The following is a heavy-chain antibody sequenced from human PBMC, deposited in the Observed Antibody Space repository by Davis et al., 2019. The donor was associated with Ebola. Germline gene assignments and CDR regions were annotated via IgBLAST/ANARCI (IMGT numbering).Heavy chain of an antibody. J-gene: IGHJ4*02. V-gene: IGHV3-48*03. CDR1: GFTFSSYE. CDR3: VRAYYGASY. CDR2: ISSSGSTI. Sequence: GESLKISCAASGFTFSSYEMNWVRQAPGKGLEWVSYISSSGSTIYYADSVKGRFTISRDNSKNTLYLQMSSLRAEDTAVYYCVRAYYGASYWGQGTLVTVSS. D-gene: IGHD4-17*01.